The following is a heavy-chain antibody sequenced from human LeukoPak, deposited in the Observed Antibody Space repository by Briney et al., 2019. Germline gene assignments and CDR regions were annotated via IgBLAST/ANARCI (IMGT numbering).Heavy chain of an antibody. J-gene: IGHJ6*03. CDR1: GGSISSYY. Sequence: PSETLSLTCPGSGGSISSYYWSWIRQPPGKGLERIGYISYRGSTKYNPSLKSRVTISVDKSKNQFSLKLSSVTAADTAVYYCARVLHGSGSLYYYYYYMDVWGKGTTVTISS. V-gene: IGHV4-59*01. CDR2: ISYRGST. D-gene: IGHD3-10*01. CDR3: ARVLHGSGSLYYYYYYMDV.